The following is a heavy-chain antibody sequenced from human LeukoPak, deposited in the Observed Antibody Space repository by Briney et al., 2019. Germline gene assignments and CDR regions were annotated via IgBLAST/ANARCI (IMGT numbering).Heavy chain of an antibody. CDR1: GDSLSNYY. CDR2: IYTTGST. J-gene: IGHJ4*02. V-gene: IGHV4-4*07. D-gene: IGHD2-21*02. Sequence: SETLSLTCTVSGDSLSNYYWSWIRQSAGKGLEWIGRIYTTGSTYYNPSLKSRVTISVDRSKNQFSLKLSSVTAADTAVYYCARVADCRGGCSPSLDYWGQGTLVAVSS. CDR3: ARVADCRGGCSPSLDY.